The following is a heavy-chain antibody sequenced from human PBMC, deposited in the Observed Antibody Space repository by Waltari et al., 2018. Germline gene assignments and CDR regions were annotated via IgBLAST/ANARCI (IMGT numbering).Heavy chain of an antibody. D-gene: IGHD3-10*01. CDR2: INHSGST. CDR1: GGSFSGYY. V-gene: IGHV4-34*01. J-gene: IGHJ4*02. Sequence: QVQLQQWGAGLLKPSETLSLTCAVYGGSFSGYYWSWIRQPPGKGLEWIGEINHSGSTNYNPSLKSRVTISVDTSKNQFSLKLSSVTAADTAVYYCARKASGDYWGQGTLVTVSS. CDR3: ARKASGDY.